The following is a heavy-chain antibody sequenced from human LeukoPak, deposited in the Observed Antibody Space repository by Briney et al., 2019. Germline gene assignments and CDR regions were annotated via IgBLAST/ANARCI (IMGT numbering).Heavy chain of an antibody. V-gene: IGHV4-30-2*01. CDR3: ARSIAAAGTFDY. Sequence: PSQTLSLTCAVSGGSISSGGYSWSWIRQPPGKGLEWIGYIYHSGSTYYNPSLKSRVTISVDRSKNQFPLKLSSVTAADTAVYYCARSIAAAGTFDYWGQGTLVTVSS. CDR1: GGSISSGGYS. J-gene: IGHJ4*02. D-gene: IGHD6-13*01. CDR2: IYHSGST.